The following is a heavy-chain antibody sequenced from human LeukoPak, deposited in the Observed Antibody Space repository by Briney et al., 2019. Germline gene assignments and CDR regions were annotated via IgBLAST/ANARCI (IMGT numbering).Heavy chain of an antibody. V-gene: IGHV3-23*01. CDR2: ISCSGGTT. D-gene: IGHD3-22*01. Sequence: GGSLRLSCAASGFTFSSYAISWVRQAPGKGLEWVSAISCSGGTTYYADSVKGRFTISRDSSKNTLYLQMNSLRAEDMALYYCAKGAYYYDSSGYSYYFDYWGQGTLVTVSS. CDR3: AKGAYYYDSSGYSYYFDY. J-gene: IGHJ4*02. CDR1: GFTFSSYA.